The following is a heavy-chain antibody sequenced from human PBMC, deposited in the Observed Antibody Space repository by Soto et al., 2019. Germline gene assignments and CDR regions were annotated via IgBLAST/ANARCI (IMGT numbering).Heavy chain of an antibody. CDR1: GYSFTSYW. J-gene: IGHJ4*02. CDR2: IYPGDSDT. Sequence: PGESLKISCKGSGYSFTSYWIGWVRQMPGKGLEWMGIIYPGDSDTRYSPSFQGQVTISADKSISTAYLQWSSLKASDTAMYYCARHGSVATKGETYDYWGQGTLVTVSS. V-gene: IGHV5-51*01. D-gene: IGHD5-12*01. CDR3: ARHGSVATKGETYDY.